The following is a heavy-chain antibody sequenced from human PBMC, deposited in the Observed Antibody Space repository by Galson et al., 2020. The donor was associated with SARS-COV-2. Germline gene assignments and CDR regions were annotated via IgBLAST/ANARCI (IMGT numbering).Heavy chain of an antibody. CDR2: INPSGGGT. CDR3: ARGSQGGNDYNYLLF. D-gene: IGHD4-4*01. CDR1: GYTFTSYY. V-gene: IGHV1-46*01. J-gene: IGHJ4*02. Sequence: ASVKVSCKASGYTFTSYYIHWVRQAPGQGLEWMGIINPSGGGTTYAQKFQGRVTMTRDTSTSTVYMELSSLRSEDTAVYYCARGSQGGNDYNYLLFWGQGTLVTVSS.